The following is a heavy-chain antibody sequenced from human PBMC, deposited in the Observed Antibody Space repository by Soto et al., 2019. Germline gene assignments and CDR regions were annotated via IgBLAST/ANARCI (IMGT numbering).Heavy chain of an antibody. J-gene: IGHJ6*02. Sequence: EVQLVESGGDLLQPGGSLRLSCAGFGFSLDDYTMHWVRQAPGKGLEWVSGITWNSDKRAYAASVRGRFSVSKDSAKNSLYPEMNSLRIEATDLYYCAQGVRRTWHEMDVCGQGTAVIVSS. CDR2: ITWNSDKR. D-gene: IGHD3-10*01. V-gene: IGHV3-9*01. CDR3: AQGVRRTWHEMDV. CDR1: GFSLDDYT.